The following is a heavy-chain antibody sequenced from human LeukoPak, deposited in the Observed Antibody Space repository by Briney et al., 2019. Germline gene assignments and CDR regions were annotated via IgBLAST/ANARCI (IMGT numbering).Heavy chain of an antibody. CDR3: ARTYYYGSGTYLRINWFDP. D-gene: IGHD3-10*01. V-gene: IGHV3-66*01. J-gene: IGHJ5*02. CDR2: IYSGGTT. CDR1: GFTVSSNY. Sequence: GGSLRLSCAASGFTVSSNYMSWVRQAPGKGLEWVSLIYSGGTTDYADSVRGRFTISRDSSKNTLYLQMNSLRAEDTAVYYCARTYYYGSGTYLRINWFDPWGQGTLVTVSS.